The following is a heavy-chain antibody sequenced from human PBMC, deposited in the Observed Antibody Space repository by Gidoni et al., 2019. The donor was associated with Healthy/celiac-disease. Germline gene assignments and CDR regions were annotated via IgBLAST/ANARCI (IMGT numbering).Heavy chain of an antibody. J-gene: IGHJ4*02. CDR3: ARDRSYDYIWGSYRVEEAFDY. Sequence: QVQLVESGGGVVQPGRSLRLSFAAAGFTFSSYGMPWVRQAPGKGLGWVAVIWYDGSHKYYADSVKGRFTISRDNSKNTLYLQMNSLRAEDTAVYYCARDRSYDYIWGSYRVEEAFDYWGQGTLVTVSS. V-gene: IGHV3-33*01. D-gene: IGHD3-16*02. CDR1: GFTFSSYG. CDR2: IWYDGSHK.